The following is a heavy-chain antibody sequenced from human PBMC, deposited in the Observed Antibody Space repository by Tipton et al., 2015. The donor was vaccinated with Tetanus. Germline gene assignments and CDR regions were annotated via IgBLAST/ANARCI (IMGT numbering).Heavy chain of an antibody. D-gene: IGHD2-2*01. V-gene: IGHV4-34*01. J-gene: IGHJ4*02. CDR2: INHSGST. CDR1: GGSSSAYY. Sequence: TLSLTCAVYGGSSSAYYWSWIRQSPGKGLEWIGEINHSGSTTYSPSFKSRVTISVDTPKNQFSLKLTSLTVADTAVYYCASDPALMGNFDYWGQGTLVTVSS. CDR3: ASDPALMGNFDY.